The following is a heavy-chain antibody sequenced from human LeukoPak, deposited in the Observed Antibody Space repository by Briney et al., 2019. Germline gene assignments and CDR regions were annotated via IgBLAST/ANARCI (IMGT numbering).Heavy chain of an antibody. CDR3: ATPSRSGGSWI. J-gene: IGHJ4*02. V-gene: IGHV5-51*01. D-gene: IGHD1-26*01. CDR2: IYPGDSDT. Sequence: GESLKISCKGSGYSFTSYWIGWVRQLPGKGLEWMGIIYPGDSDTRSSPSFQGQVTISADKSITTAYLQWSSLKASDTAMYYCATPSRSGGSWIWGQGTLVTVSS. CDR1: GYSFTSYW.